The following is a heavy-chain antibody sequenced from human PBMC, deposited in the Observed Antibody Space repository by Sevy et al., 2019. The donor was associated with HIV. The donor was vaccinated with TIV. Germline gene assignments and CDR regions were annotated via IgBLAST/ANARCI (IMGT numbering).Heavy chain of an antibody. Sequence: GGSLRLSCAASGFALHEYSMGWIRQAPGKGLEWVATLSFGCGKINYADSVKGRFTMSRDNSTNSFYLQMDNLRVEDTALYYCAREGCSRPHDYWGQGTRVTVSS. V-gene: IGHV3-11*05. J-gene: IGHJ4*02. CDR2: LSFGCGKI. D-gene: IGHD2-8*01. CDR3: AREGCSRPHDY. CDR1: GFALHEYS.